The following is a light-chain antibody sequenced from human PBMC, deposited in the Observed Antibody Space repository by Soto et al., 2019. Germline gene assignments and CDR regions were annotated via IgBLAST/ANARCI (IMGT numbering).Light chain of an antibody. Sequence: VMLTLSPATLSLSPGERATLSCRASQSVSSYLAWYQQKPGQAPRLLIYDASTRATGIPARFSGSGSGTDFTLTITSLEPEDFAVYYCQQRSNWPGTFGP. V-gene: IGKV3-11*01. CDR3: QQRSNWPGT. CDR1: QSVSSY. J-gene: IGKJ3*01. CDR2: DAS.